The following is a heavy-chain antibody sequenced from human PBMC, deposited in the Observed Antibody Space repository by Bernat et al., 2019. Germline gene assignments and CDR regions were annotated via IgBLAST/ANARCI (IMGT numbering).Heavy chain of an antibody. J-gene: IGHJ4*02. Sequence: VQLVESGGGVVQPGRSLRLSCAASGFTFSSYGMHWVRQAPGKGLEWVAVIWYDGSNKYYADSVKGRFTISRDNSKNTLYLQMNSLRAEDTAVYYCARDPQYSSSPCFDYWGQGTLVTVSS. D-gene: IGHD6-6*01. CDR2: IWYDGSNK. CDR1: GFTFSSYG. CDR3: ARDPQYSSSPCFDY. V-gene: IGHV3-33*01.